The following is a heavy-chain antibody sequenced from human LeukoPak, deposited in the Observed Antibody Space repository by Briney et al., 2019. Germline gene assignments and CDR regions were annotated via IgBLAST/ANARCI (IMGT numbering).Heavy chain of an antibody. J-gene: IGHJ4*02. CDR1: GGSFSGYY. D-gene: IGHD2-2*02. CDR3: ARGLGYCSSISCYTHFDY. V-gene: IGHV4-34*01. CDR2: INHSGST. Sequence: SETLSLTCAVYGGSFSGYYWSWIRQPPGKGLEWIGEINHSGSTNYNPSLKSRVTISVDTSKNQFSLKLSSVTAADTAVYYCARGLGYCSSISCYTHFDYWGQGTLVTVSS.